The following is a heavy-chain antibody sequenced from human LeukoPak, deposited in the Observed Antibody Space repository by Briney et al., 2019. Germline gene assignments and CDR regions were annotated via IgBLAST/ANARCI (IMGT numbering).Heavy chain of an antibody. CDR1: GFTFSSYA. V-gene: IGHV3-30-3*01. Sequence: PGRSLRLSCAASGFTFSSYAMHWVRLAPGKGLEWVAVISYDGSNKYYADSVKGRFTISRDNSKNTLYLQMNSLRAEDTAVYYCATTDTAMVNYYYGMDVWGQGTTVTVSS. D-gene: IGHD5-18*01. J-gene: IGHJ6*02. CDR2: ISYDGSNK. CDR3: ATTDTAMVNYYYGMDV.